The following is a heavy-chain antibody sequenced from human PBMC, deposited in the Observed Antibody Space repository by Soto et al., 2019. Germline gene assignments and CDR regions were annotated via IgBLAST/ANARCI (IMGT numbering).Heavy chain of an antibody. J-gene: IGHJ6*02. CDR1: GFTFRSYG. CDR2: IKSKTDGGTT. V-gene: IGHV3-15*01. CDR3: TTDRGDFWSGMYYYYYYGMDV. D-gene: IGHD3-3*01. Sequence: PGGALRLSCAASGFTFRSYGMHWVRPAPGKGVEWGGRIKSKTDGGTTDYAAPVKGRFTISRDDSKNTLYLQMNSLKTEDTAVYYCTTDRGDFWSGMYYYYYYGMDVWGQGTTVTVSS.